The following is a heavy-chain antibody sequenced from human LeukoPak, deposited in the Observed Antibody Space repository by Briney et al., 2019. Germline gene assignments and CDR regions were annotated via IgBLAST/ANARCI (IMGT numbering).Heavy chain of an antibody. J-gene: IGHJ4*02. CDR1: GYTFTTYY. Sequence: GASVKVSCKASGYTFTTYYMHWVRQAPGQGLEWMGIINPSGGSTSYAQKFLGRVTMTRDTSTSTVYVELSSLRSEDTAVYYCARGRGGDSSASYWSREGIDYWGQGTLVTVSS. V-gene: IGHV1-46*01. CDR3: ARGRGGDSSASYWSREGIDY. D-gene: IGHD6-19*01. CDR2: INPSGGST.